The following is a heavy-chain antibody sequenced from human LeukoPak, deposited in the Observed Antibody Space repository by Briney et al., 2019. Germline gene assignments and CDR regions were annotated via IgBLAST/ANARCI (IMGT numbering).Heavy chain of an antibody. D-gene: IGHD2-21*02. CDR3: AKAYCGGDCYSVYYYYYGMDV. J-gene: IGHJ6*02. CDR2: ISWNSGSI. Sequence: GGSLRLSCAASGFTFDDYAMHWVRQAPGKGLEWVSGISWNSGSIGYADSVKGRFTISRDNSKNTLYLQMNSLRAEDTAVYYCAKAYCGGDCYSVYYYYYGMDVWGQGTTVTVSS. CDR1: GFTFDDYA. V-gene: IGHV3-9*01.